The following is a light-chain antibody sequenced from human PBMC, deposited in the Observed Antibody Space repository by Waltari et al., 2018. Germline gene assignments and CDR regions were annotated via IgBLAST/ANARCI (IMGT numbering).Light chain of an antibody. CDR2: AAS. V-gene: IGKV1-39*01. CDR3: QQSYSTPMYT. J-gene: IGKJ2*01. Sequence: DIQMTQSPSSLSASVGDRVTITCRASQSISSYLNWYQQKPGKAPKLLIYAASSLQSGVPPRCSGSGSGTDFTLTISSLQPEDFATYYCQQSYSTPMYTFGQGTKLEIK. CDR1: QSISSY.